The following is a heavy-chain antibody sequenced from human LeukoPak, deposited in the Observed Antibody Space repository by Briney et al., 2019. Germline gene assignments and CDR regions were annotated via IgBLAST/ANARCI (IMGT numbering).Heavy chain of an antibody. Sequence: SETLSLTCTVSGDSISGLTYSWGWVRQPPGKGLEWIGYMHYSENTYYNPSLKSRVTISVDTSKIQFSLKLSSVTAADTAVYYCARYRSGWYRFDYWGQGTLVTVSS. CDR3: ARYRSGWYRFDY. CDR2: MHYSENT. J-gene: IGHJ4*02. V-gene: IGHV4-39*01. D-gene: IGHD6-19*01. CDR1: GDSISGLTYS.